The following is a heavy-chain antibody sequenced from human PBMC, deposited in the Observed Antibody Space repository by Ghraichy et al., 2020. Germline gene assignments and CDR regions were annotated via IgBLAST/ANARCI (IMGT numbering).Heavy chain of an antibody. CDR3: ARDEGVLLWFGERTPVAGGMDV. CDR1: GFTVSSNY. Sequence: GGSLRLSCAASGFTVSSNYMSWVRQAPGKGLEWVSVIYSGGSTYYADSVKGRFTISRDNSKNTLYLQMNSLRAEDTAVYYCARDEGVLLWFGERTPVAGGMDVWGQGTTVTVSS. CDR2: IYSGGST. V-gene: IGHV3-66*01. D-gene: IGHD3-10*01. J-gene: IGHJ6*02.